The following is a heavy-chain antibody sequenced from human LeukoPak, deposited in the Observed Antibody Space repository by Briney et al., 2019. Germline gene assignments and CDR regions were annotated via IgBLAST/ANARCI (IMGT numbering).Heavy chain of an antibody. D-gene: IGHD2-2*01. CDR3: ARDEGYYSSTSCYFGAFDI. V-gene: IGHV3-53*01. Sequence: PGGSLRLSCAASGFTVSSNYMSWVRQAPGKGLEWVSVIYSGGSTYYADSVKGRFTISRDNSKNTLYLQMYSLRAEDTAVYYCARDEGYYSSTSCYFGAFDIWGQGTMVTVSS. CDR1: GFTVSSNY. J-gene: IGHJ3*02. CDR2: IYSGGST.